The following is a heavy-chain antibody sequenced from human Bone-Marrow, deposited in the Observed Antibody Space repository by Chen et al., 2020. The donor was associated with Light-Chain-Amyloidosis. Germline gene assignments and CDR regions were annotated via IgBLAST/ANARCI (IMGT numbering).Heavy chain of an antibody. D-gene: IGHD5-12*01. CDR2: IYPDDSYA. CDR3: ARRRDGYNFDY. V-gene: IGHV5-51*01. CDR1: GYTFPNYW. J-gene: IGHJ4*02. Sequence: EVQLEQSGPEVKKPGESLKISCKGSGYTFPNYWIGWVRQMPGKGLAWMGVIYPDDSYARYSPSFEGQVTISADKSITTAYLQWRSLKASDTAMYYCARRRDGYNFDYWGQGTLVTVSS.